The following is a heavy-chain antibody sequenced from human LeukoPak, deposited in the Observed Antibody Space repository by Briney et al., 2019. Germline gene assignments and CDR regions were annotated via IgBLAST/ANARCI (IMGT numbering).Heavy chain of an antibody. V-gene: IGHV3-23*01. CDR2: ISGSGGST. J-gene: IGHJ4*02. CDR3: AKGPMVRGFYFDY. CDR1: GFTFSSYA. Sequence: PGGSLRLSCAASGFTFSSYAKSWVRQAPGKGLEWVSAISGSGGSTYYADSVKGRFTIPRDNSKNTLYLQMNSLRAEDTAVYYCAKGPMVRGFYFDYWGQGTLVTVSS. D-gene: IGHD3-10*01.